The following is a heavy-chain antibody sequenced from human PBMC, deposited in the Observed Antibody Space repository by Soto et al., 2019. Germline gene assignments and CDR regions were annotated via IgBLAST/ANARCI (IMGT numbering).Heavy chain of an antibody. Sequence: GGSLRLSCAASGFTFSSYAMHWVRQAPGKWLEWVAVISYDGSNKYYADSVKGRFTISRDNSKNTLYLQMNSLRAEDTAVYYCARDDTYVLRYFDWLSAPHYYYYYGMDVWXQGTTVTVSS. V-gene: IGHV3-30-3*01. D-gene: IGHD3-9*01. J-gene: IGHJ6*02. CDR2: ISYDGSNK. CDR3: ARDDTYVLRYFDWLSAPHYYYYYGMDV. CDR1: GFTFSSYA.